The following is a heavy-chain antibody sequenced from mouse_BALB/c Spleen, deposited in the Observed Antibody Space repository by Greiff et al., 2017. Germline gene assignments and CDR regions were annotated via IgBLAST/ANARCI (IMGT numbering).Heavy chain of an antibody. CDR1: GFTFSSFG. CDR3: ARSSTVAFDY. V-gene: IGHV5-17*02. CDR2: ISSGSSTI. Sequence: EVKLVESGGGLVQPGGSRKLSCAASGFTFSSFGMHWVRQAPEKGLEWVAYISSGSSTIYYADTVKGRFTISRDNPKNTLFLQMTSLRSEDTAMYYCARSSTVAFDYWGQGTTLTVSS. D-gene: IGHD1-1*01. J-gene: IGHJ2*01.